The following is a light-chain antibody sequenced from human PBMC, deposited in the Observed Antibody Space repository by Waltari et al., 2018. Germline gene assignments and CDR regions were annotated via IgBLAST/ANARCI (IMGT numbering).Light chain of an antibody. CDR1: RSNLEAGYD. CDR2: TNS. V-gene: IGLV1-40*01. CDR3: QSYDSSLSGWV. Sequence: QSVLTQPPSVSGAPGQRVTISCTGTRSNLEAGYDVPWYQHVLGTAPKVVIYTNSIRPSGVPDRFSGSKSGTSASLAITGLQAEDEAEYYCQSYDSSLSGWVFGGGTTLTVL. J-gene: IGLJ2*01.